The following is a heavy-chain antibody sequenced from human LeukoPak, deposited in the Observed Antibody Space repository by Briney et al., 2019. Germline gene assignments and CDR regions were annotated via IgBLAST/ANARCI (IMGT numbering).Heavy chain of an antibody. CDR3: AKDLGCSGGSCYPSH. J-gene: IGHJ4*02. Sequence: GGSLRLSCAASGFTFSSYGMSWVRQAPGKGLEWVSAISGSGGSTYYADSVKGRFTISRDNSKNTLYLQMNSLRAEDTAVYYCAKDLGCSGGSCYPSHWGQGTLVTVSS. CDR2: ISGSGGST. V-gene: IGHV3-23*01. D-gene: IGHD2-15*01. CDR1: GFTFSSYG.